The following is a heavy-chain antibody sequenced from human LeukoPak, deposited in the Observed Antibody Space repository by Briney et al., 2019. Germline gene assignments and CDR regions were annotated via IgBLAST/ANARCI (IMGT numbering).Heavy chain of an antibody. V-gene: IGHV1-18*01. D-gene: IGHD6-6*01. CDR3: AREGILLAARPWFDY. CDR1: GYTFTSYG. Sequence: GASVKVSCKASGYTFTSYGISWVRQAPGQGLEWMGWISAYNGNTNYAQKLQGRVTMTTDTSTSTAYMELRSLRSDDTAVSYCAREGILLAARPWFDYWGQGTLVTVSS. J-gene: IGHJ4*02. CDR2: ISAYNGNT.